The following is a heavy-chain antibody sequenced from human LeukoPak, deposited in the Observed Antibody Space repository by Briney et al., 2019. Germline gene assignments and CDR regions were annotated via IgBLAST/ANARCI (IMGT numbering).Heavy chain of an antibody. J-gene: IGHJ4*02. CDR3: AKGGWHTGIVVVPADTFDY. D-gene: IGHD2-2*01. CDR1: GFTFDDYA. CDR2: ISWNSGSI. V-gene: IGHV3-9*01. Sequence: GRSLRLSCAASGFTFDDYAMHWVRQAPGKGLEWVSGISWNSGSIGYADSVKGRFTISRDNAKNSLYLQMNSLRAEDTALYYCAKGGWHTGIVVVPADTFDYWGQGTLVTVYS.